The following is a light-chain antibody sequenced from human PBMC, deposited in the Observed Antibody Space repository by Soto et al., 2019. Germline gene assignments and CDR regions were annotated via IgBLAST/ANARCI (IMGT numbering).Light chain of an antibody. Sequence: QSALTQPASVSGSPGQSITISCTGTSSDVGGYNYVSWYQQNPGKAPKLMIYEVSNRPSGVSNRFSGSKSGNTASLTISGLQAEDDADYYCSSYKKSSTLVFATGTKLTVL. J-gene: IGLJ1*01. CDR1: SSDVGGYNY. V-gene: IGLV2-14*01. CDR2: EVS. CDR3: SSYKKSSTLV.